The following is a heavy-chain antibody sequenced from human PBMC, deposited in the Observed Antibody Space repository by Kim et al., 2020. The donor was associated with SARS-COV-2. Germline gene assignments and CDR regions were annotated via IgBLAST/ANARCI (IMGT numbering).Heavy chain of an antibody. J-gene: IGHJ4*02. CDR1: GFTFSSYA. CDR2: ISGSGGNT. Sequence: GGSLRLSCAASGFTFSSYAMSWVRQAPGKGLEWVSTISGSGGNTYYADSVKGRFTISRDSSKNTLYLQMNSLRAEDTAVYYCAKRRYNSGWCGDYWGQGTLVTVSS. V-gene: IGHV3-23*01. CDR3: AKRRYNSGWCGDY. D-gene: IGHD6-19*01.